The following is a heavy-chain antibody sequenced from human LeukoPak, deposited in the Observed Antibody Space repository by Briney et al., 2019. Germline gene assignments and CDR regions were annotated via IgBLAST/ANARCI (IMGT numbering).Heavy chain of an antibody. CDR3: ARGATTVTTGIDY. CDR2: IYHSGST. Sequence: PSETLSLTCTVSGGSISSSNWWSWVRQPPGKGLEWIGEIYHSGSTNYNPSLKSRVTISVDKSKNQFSLKLSSVTAADTAVYYCARGATTVTTGIDYWGQGTLVTVSS. J-gene: IGHJ4*02. V-gene: IGHV4-4*02. CDR1: GGSISSSNW. D-gene: IGHD4-17*01.